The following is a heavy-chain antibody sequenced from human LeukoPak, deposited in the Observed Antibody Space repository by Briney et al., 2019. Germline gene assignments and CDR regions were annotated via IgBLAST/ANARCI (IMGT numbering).Heavy chain of an antibody. V-gene: IGHV3-74*01. CDR2: INNDGSST. Sequence: GGSLRLSCAASGFTFSSYWRHWVRQAPGKGLVWFSRINNDGSSTPYADSVKGRFTISRYNAKNTLYLQMNTLRSEDTAVYYCARSNHGCHDYWGQGTLVTVSS. D-gene: IGHD4-11*01. CDR1: GFTFSSYW. CDR3: ARSNHGCHDY. J-gene: IGHJ4*02.